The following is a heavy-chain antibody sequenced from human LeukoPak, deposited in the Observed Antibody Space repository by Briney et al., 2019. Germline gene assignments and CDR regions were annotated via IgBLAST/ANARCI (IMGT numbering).Heavy chain of an antibody. CDR1: GFTFSNAW. J-gene: IGHJ6*02. CDR3: AKSTGLVLMVSAIGSADYYGMDV. D-gene: IGHD2-8*01. Sequence: GGSLRLSCAASGFTFSNAWMNWVRQAPGKGLEWVGRIKSKTDGGTTDYAAPVKGRFTISRDDSKNTLYLQMNSLRADDTAVYYCAKSTGLVLMVSAIGSADYYGMDVRGQGTTVTVSS. CDR2: IKSKTDGGTT. V-gene: IGHV3-15*07.